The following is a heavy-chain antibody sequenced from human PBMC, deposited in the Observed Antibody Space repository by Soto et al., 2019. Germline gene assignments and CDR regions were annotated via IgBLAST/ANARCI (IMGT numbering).Heavy chain of an antibody. D-gene: IGHD2-15*01. Sequence: QVQLVQSGAEVKKPGASVKVSCKASGYTFTSYAMHWVRQAPGQRLEWMGWINAGSGNTKYSQKFQGRVTITRDTSASTAYMELSSLRSEDMAVYYCAREYCSGGSCPLYYGMDVWGQGTTVTVSS. V-gene: IGHV1-3*01. CDR1: GYTFTSYA. J-gene: IGHJ6*02. CDR3: AREYCSGGSCPLYYGMDV. CDR2: INAGSGNT.